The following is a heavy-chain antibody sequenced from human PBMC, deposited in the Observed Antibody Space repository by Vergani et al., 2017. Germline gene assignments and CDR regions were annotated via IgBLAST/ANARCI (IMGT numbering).Heavy chain of an antibody. J-gene: IGHJ6*03. CDR2: IDHTGRP. V-gene: IGHV4-34*01. CDR3: ARVNTDTNGHLYYYYYMDV. D-gene: IGHD2-8*01. CDR1: GGSFTSYH. Sequence: QVQLQQWGGGLLKPSETLSLTCVVNGGSFTSYHWTWIRQSPGEGLEWVGDIDHTGRPDYNPSLKSRHTLSVDKSRNQFSLTIKSVTATDTAIYFCARVNTDTNGHLYYYYYMDVWGQGTAVTVS.